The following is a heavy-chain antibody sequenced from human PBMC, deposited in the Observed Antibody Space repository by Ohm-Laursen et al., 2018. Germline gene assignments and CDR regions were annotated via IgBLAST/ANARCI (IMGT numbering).Heavy chain of an antibody. CDR3: ARHSFGSGRDF. CDR1: DGSISNIINY. Sequence: SETLSLTCIVTDGSISNIINYWGWIRQPLGKGLEWLGSIYHTGITDYNPSLKRRVTISVDTSNNHFSLNLISLTAADTAVYYCARHSFGSGRDFWGQGTMVTVSS. D-gene: IGHD3-10*01. V-gene: IGHV4-39*01. J-gene: IGHJ4*02. CDR2: IYHTGIT.